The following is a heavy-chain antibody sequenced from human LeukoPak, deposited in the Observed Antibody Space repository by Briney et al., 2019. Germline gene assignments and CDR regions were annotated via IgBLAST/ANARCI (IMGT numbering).Heavy chain of an antibody. CDR1: GATFSSYS. V-gene: IGHV3-21*01. CDR2: ISSSSSYI. Sequence: GGSLRLSCAASGATFSSYSMNWVRQAPGRGLEWVSSISSSSSYIYYADSVKGRFTISRDNSKNTLYLQMNSLRTDDTAVYYCAKFWTGVAATPAYWGQGTLVTVSS. J-gene: IGHJ4*02. CDR3: AKFWTGVAATPAY. D-gene: IGHD2-15*01.